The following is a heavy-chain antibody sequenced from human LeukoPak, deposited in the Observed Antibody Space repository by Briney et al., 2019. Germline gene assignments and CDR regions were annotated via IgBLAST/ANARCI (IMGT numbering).Heavy chain of an antibody. V-gene: IGHV3-48*03. D-gene: IGHD6-19*01. Sequence: PGGSLRLSCAASGFTFSSYEMNWVRQAPGKGLEWVSYISSSGSTIYYADSVKGRFTISRDNAKNSLYLQMNSLRAEDTAVYYCATVAVAGAPFDYWGQGTLVTVSS. CDR1: GFTFSSYE. CDR3: ATVAVAGAPFDY. J-gene: IGHJ4*02. CDR2: ISSSGSTI.